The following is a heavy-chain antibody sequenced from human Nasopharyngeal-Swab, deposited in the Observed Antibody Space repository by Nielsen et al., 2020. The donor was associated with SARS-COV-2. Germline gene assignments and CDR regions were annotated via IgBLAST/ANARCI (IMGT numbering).Heavy chain of an antibody. V-gene: IGHV4-39*02. CDR2: ISYSGST. CDR3: ARERELLRGDAYDM. CDR1: GGPIRSSNSY. Sequence: SETLSLTCIVSGGPIRSSNSYWGWIRQPPGKGLEWIASISYSGSTYYKPSLKSRVTIPVDTSKNLFSLKLTSVTAADTAVYYCARERELLRGDAYDMWGQGTMVTVSS. D-gene: IGHD1-26*01. J-gene: IGHJ3*02.